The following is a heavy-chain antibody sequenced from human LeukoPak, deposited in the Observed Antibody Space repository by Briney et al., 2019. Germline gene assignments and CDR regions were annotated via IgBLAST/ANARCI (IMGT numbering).Heavy chain of an antibody. J-gene: IGHJ4*02. Sequence: GGSLRLSCAASGFTVSSNYMSWVRQAPGKGPEWVSIIYNNDNTYYADSVEGRFTISRGNSKNTLYLQMNSLRAEDTAMYYCARYRVIAGTPTYLDYWGQGTLVTVSS. D-gene: IGHD2-15*01. CDR2: IYNNDNT. CDR3: ARYRVIAGTPTYLDY. CDR1: GFTVSSNY. V-gene: IGHV3-53*01.